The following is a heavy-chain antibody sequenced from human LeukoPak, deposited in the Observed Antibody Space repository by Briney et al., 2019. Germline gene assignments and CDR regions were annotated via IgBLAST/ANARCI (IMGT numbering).Heavy chain of an antibody. CDR3: ARGTISVPVYYFDY. J-gene: IGHJ4*02. V-gene: IGHV3-7*01. CDR1: GFTFSSYW. CDR2: IKQDGSEK. Sequence: GGSLRLSCAASGFTFSSYWMSWVRQAPGKGLEWVANIKQDGSEKYYVDSVKGRFTISRDNAKNSLYLQMNSLRAEDTAVYCCARGTISVPVYYFDYWGQGTLVTVSS. D-gene: IGHD2-2*01.